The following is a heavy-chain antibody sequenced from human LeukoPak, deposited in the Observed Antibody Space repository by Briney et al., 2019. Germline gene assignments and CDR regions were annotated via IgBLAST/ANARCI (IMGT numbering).Heavy chain of an antibody. Sequence: PGGSLRLSCAASGFTFSDYYMSWIRQAPGKGLEWVSYISSSGSTIYYADSVKGRFTISRDNSKNTLYLQMNSLRAEDTAVYYCAKGAAGYDSSGYYYWGQGTLVTVSS. CDR1: GFTFSDYY. CDR2: ISSSGSTI. J-gene: IGHJ4*02. D-gene: IGHD3-22*01. CDR3: AKGAAGYDSSGYYY. V-gene: IGHV3-11*01.